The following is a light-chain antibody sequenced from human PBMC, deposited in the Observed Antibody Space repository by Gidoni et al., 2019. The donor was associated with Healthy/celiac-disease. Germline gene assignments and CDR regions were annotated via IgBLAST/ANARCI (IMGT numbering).Light chain of an antibody. Sequence: SYELTQPPSVSVPPGQTASITCSGDKLGDKYACWYQQKPGQSPVPVIYQDSKRPSGIPERFSGSNSGNTATLTISGTQAMDEADYYCQAWDSSTVVFGGGTKLTVL. J-gene: IGLJ2*01. CDR1: KLGDKY. V-gene: IGLV3-1*01. CDR2: QDS. CDR3: QAWDSSTVV.